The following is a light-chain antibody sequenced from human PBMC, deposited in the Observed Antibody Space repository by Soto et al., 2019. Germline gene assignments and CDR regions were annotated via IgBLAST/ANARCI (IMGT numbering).Light chain of an antibody. V-gene: IGKV1-27*01. CDR3: QKCKTAPLT. CDR1: QSISSW. J-gene: IGKJ4*01. Sequence: EIQMTQSPSTLSASEGDRVTIPCRASQSISSWLAWYQQKPGRVPKLLIYAASTLQSGVPSRFTGSGSGTDFTLSINSLQPEDVATYYCQKCKTAPLTFGGGTKVDI. CDR2: AAS.